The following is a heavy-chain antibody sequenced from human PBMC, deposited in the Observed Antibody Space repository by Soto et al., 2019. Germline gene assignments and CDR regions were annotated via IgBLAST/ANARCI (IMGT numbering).Heavy chain of an antibody. CDR1: GGTFSSYT. Sequence: QVQLVQSGAEVKKPGSSVKVSCKASGGTFSSYTISWVRQAPGQGLEWMGGIIPIFGAAKYEQNFQDRLTVTADESTSTGYMELSSLRSEDTALYYCAQDASGNSLAYWGQGTLVIVSS. D-gene: IGHD1-26*01. CDR2: IIPIFGAA. J-gene: IGHJ4*02. V-gene: IGHV1-69*01. CDR3: AQDASGNSLAY.